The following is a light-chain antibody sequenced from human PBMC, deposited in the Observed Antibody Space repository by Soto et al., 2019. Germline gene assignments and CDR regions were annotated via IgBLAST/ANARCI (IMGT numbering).Light chain of an antibody. J-gene: IGKJ5*01. CDR2: DAP. Sequence: SVFTQSPATLSLSPWERATLSCRPRQTANSYLARYQQKPGQAPRPPIYDAPTTATGIPARFSGRGSGTAFHLSISSLEPEDFAAYYCQPRSNWPNTFGQGTRLEI. CDR1: QTANSY. V-gene: IGKV3-11*01. CDR3: QPRSNWPNT.